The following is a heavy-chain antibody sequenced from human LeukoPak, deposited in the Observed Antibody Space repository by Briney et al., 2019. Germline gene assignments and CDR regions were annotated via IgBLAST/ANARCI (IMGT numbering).Heavy chain of an antibody. D-gene: IGHD3-10*01. CDR3: ARVGSGTYSDYYYYYMDV. V-gene: IGHV3-30-3*01. CDR1: GFTFNNYA. J-gene: IGHJ6*03. CDR2: MSYDGSIR. Sequence: GGSLRLSCAASGFTFNNYATHWVRQAPGEGLEWVAVMSYDGSIRSYADSVKGRFTVSRDNSKNKLYLQMNSLRAEDTALYYCARVGSGTYSDYYYYYMDVWGNGTTVTVSS.